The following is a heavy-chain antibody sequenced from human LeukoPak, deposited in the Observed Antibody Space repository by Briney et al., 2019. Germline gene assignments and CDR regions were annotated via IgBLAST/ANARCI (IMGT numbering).Heavy chain of an antibody. V-gene: IGHV3-7*03. CDR1: GFTFSSYW. CDR2: INHNGNAN. Sequence: PGGSLMLSCAASGFTFSSYWMNWARQAPGKGLEWVASINHNGNANYYVDSVKGRFTISRDNAKNSLYLQMSNLRAEDTAVYFCARGGGLDVWGQGATVTVSS. D-gene: IGHD3-16*01. CDR3: ARGGGLDV. J-gene: IGHJ6*02.